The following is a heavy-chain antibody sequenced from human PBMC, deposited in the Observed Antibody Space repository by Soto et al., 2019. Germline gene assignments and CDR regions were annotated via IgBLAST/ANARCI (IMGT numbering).Heavy chain of an antibody. CDR2: ISGSGGST. CDR3: AKDPRDVFWSVYSRQDCFDP. CDR1: GFTFSSYA. J-gene: IGHJ5*02. V-gene: IGHV3-23*01. D-gene: IGHD3-3*01. Sequence: PGGSLRLSCAASGFTFSSYAMSWVRQAPGKGLEWVSAISGSGGSTYYADSVKGRFTISRDNSKNTLYLQMNSLRAEDTAVYYWAKDPRDVFWSVYSRQDCFDPWGQETLATFSS.